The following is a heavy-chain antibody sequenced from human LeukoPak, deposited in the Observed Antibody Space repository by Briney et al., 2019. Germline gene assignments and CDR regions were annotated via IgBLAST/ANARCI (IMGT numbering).Heavy chain of an antibody. D-gene: IGHD7-27*01. Sequence: SETLSLTCGVSGGSISSSYWWSWVRQPPGKGLEWIGEIYHSGSTNYNPSLKSRVTISVDKSKNQFSLKLSSVTAADTAVYYCARAANWGSHFDYWGQGTLVTVSS. CDR3: ARAANWGSHFDY. V-gene: IGHV4-4*02. CDR1: GGSISSSYW. J-gene: IGHJ4*02. CDR2: IYHSGST.